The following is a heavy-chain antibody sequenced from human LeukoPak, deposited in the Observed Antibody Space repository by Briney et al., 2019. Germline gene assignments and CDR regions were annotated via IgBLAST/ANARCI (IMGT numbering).Heavy chain of an antibody. CDR2: IYYSGST. CDR1: GGSISSSSYY. V-gene: IGHV4-39*01. D-gene: IGHD2-15*01. CDR3: AGQWYYFDY. J-gene: IGHJ4*02. Sequence: SETLSLTCTVSGGSISSSSYYWGWIRQPPGKGLEWIGSIYYSGSTYYNPSLKSRVTISVDTSKNQFSLKLSSVTAADTAVYYCAGQWYYFDYWGQGTLVTVSS.